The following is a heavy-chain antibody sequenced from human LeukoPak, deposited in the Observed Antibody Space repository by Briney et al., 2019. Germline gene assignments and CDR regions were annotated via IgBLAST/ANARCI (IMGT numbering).Heavy chain of an antibody. CDR3: ARDSRSGWGNWFDP. Sequence: SETLSLTCTVSGGSISSSSYYWGWIRQPPGKGLEWIGSIYYSGSTYYNPSLKSRVTISVDSSKNQFSLKLSSVTAADTAVYYCARDSRSGWGNWFDPWGQGTLVTVSS. CDR1: GGSISSSSYY. V-gene: IGHV4-39*07. J-gene: IGHJ5*02. D-gene: IGHD6-19*01. CDR2: IYYSGST.